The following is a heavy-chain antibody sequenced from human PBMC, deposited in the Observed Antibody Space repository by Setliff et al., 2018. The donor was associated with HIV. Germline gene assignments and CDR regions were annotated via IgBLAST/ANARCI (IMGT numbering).Heavy chain of an antibody. CDR2: IYTSGST. D-gene: IGHD6-19*01. CDR3: ARAGAIPSWAVSGRGVTRGFDI. J-gene: IGHJ3*02. CDR1: GGSISSGSYY. V-gene: IGHV4-61*09. Sequence: SETLSLTCTVSGGSISSGSYYWSWIRQPAGKGLEWIGHIYTSGSTNYNPSLKSRVTISVDTSKNHFSLKLTSVTAADTAVYYCARAGAIPSWAVSGRGVTRGFDIWGQGTSVTVSS.